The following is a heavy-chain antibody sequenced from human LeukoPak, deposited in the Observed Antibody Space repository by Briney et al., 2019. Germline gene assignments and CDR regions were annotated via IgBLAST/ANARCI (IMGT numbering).Heavy chain of an antibody. J-gene: IGHJ5*02. CDR3: ARVSSSSWYRPNWFDP. Sequence: PSETLSLTXAVYGGSFSGYYWSWIRQPPGKGLEWIGEINHSGSTNYNPSLKSRVTMSVDTSKNQFSLKLSSVTAADTAVYYCARVSSSSWYRPNWFDPWGQGTLVTVSS. V-gene: IGHV4-34*01. D-gene: IGHD6-13*01. CDR1: GGSFSGYY. CDR2: INHSGST.